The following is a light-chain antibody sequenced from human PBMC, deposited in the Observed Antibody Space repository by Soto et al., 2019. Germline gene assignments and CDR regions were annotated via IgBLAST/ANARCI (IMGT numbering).Light chain of an antibody. CDR2: VAS. J-gene: IGKJ2*01. CDR1: QSVNQK. CDR3: QQFNNWPHT. V-gene: IGKV3-15*01. Sequence: EIVLTQSPATLSVSPGERATISCRASQSVNQKLGWYQQKPGQAPRLLIYVASSRATGIPARFSGSGSGTEYTLTISNLQAEDFAVYYCQQFNNWPHTFGQGTKLEIK.